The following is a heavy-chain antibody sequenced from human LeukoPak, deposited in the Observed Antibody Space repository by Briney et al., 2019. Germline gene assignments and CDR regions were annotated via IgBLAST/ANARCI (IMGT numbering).Heavy chain of an antibody. CDR3: ARHDWSSTSSYYSYYYMDV. CDR2: IYYSGST. J-gene: IGHJ6*03. CDR1: SGSISDYY. D-gene: IGHD2-2*01. Sequence: PSETLSLTCTVSSGSISDYYWSWIRQPAGKGLEWIGGIYYSGSTNYNPSLKSRVTMSVDTSKNQFSLKLTSVTAADTAVYYCARHDWSSTSSYYSYYYMDVWGKGTTVTVSS. V-gene: IGHV4-4*07.